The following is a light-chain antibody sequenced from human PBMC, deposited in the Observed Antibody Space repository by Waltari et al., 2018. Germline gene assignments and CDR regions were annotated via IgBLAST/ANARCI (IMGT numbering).Light chain of an antibody. CDR2: WAS. CDR3: QQYYITPYT. CDR1: QSFLYSSNNKNQ. Sequence: DIVMTQSPDSLAVSLGERATINCKSSQSFLYSSNNKNQLAWYQQKPGQPPKLLIYWASTRESGVPARFSGSGSGTDFTLTISSLQAEDVAVYYCQQYYITPYTFGQGTKLEIK. J-gene: IGKJ2*01. V-gene: IGKV4-1*01.